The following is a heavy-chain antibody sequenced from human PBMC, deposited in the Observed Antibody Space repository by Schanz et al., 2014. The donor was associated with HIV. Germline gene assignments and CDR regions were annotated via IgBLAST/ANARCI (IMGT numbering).Heavy chain of an antibody. CDR1: GFTFDSYG. V-gene: IGHV3-30*18. Sequence: QVQLVESGGGVVQPGRSLRLSCAASGFTFDSYGIHWVRQAPGKGLEWVAVISYDGSNKKYADSVKGRFSISRDNSKNTVYLQMKSLRSNDTAVYYCAKDRNYYDSKYRGKGNYYYYYGMDVWGQGTTVTVSS. D-gene: IGHD3-22*01. CDR2: ISYDGSNK. J-gene: IGHJ6*02. CDR3: AKDRNYYDSKYRGKGNYYYYYGMDV.